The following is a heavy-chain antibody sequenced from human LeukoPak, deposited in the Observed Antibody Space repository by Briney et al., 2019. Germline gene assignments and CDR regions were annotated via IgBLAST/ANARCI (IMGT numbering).Heavy chain of an antibody. CDR3: ARVLGRQLAQGVDY. Sequence: GGSLRLSCAASGFTFSSYAMNWVRQAPGRGLEWVSSISGSGDSTYYADSVKGRFTISRDNSKNTLYLQMNSLRAEDTAVYYCARVLGRQLAQGVDYWGQGTLVTVSS. CDR1: GFTFSSYA. CDR2: ISGSGDST. J-gene: IGHJ4*02. V-gene: IGHV3-23*01. D-gene: IGHD2-2*01.